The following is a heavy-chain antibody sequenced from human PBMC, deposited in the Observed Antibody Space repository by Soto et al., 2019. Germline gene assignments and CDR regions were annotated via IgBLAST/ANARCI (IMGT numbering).Heavy chain of an antibody. V-gene: IGHV4-30-4*01. CDR2: IYYSGST. Sequence: SETLSLTCTVSGGSISSGDYYWSWIRQPPGKGLEWIGYIYYSGSTYYNPSLKSRVTISVDTSKNQFSLKLSSVTAADTAVYYCARIISAAGTDWNYYYYGMDVWGPGTTVTVSS. D-gene: IGHD6-13*01. CDR3: ARIISAAGTDWNYYYYGMDV. J-gene: IGHJ6*02. CDR1: GGSISSGDYY.